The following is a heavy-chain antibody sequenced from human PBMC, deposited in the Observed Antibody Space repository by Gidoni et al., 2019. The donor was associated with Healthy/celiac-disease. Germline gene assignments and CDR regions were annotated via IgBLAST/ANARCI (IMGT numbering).Heavy chain of an antibody. Sequence: QVQLQESGPGLVKPSGTLSLTCAVSGGPISSSNWWSWVRQPPGKGLEWIGEIYHSGSTNYNPSLKSRVTISVDKSKNQFSLKLSSVTAADTAVYYCARVFYYDSIGYYLSWYFDLWGRGTLVTVSS. CDR3: ARVFYYDSIGYYLSWYFDL. V-gene: IGHV4-4*02. D-gene: IGHD3-22*01. CDR2: IYHSGST. J-gene: IGHJ2*01. CDR1: GGPISSSNW.